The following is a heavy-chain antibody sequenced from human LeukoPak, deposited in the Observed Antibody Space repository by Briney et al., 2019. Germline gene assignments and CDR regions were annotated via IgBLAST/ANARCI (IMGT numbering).Heavy chain of an antibody. V-gene: IGHV3-21*01. CDR2: ISTSRSFL. CDR1: GLTFSSYS. J-gene: IGHJ4*02. D-gene: IGHD1-26*01. Sequence: KAGGSLRLSHAPSGLTFSSYSMNWVRQPPGKGRAWVSSISTSRSFLYYADSVKGRITISRNTAKSSLYLQMNTLRAEDTGVYYCGSMGRWWELLSTDYWGQGTLVTVSS. CDR3: GSMGRWWELLSTDY.